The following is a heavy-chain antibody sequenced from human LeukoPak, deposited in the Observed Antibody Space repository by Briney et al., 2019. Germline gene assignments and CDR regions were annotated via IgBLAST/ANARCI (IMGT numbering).Heavy chain of an antibody. J-gene: IGHJ5*02. CDR1: GGSFSGYY. CDR2: INHSGST. CDR3: ARRGVFLFDP. D-gene: IGHD3-10*01. V-gene: IGHV4-34*01. Sequence: SETLSLTCAVYGGSFSGYYWSWIRQPPGKGLEWIGEINHSGSTNYNPALKSRVTISVDTSKNQFSLKLSSVSAADTAVYYCARRGVFLFDPWGQGTLVTVSS.